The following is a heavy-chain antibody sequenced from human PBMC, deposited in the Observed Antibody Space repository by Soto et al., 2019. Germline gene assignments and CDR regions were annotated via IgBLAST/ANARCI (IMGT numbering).Heavy chain of an antibody. J-gene: IGHJ3*02. D-gene: IGHD6-19*01. Sequence: SGPTLVNPTQTLTLTCTLSGFSLSTSGTRVSWIRQPPGKALEWLARIDWDDEKFYSTSLKTRLTISKDTSKNQVVLTMTNMDPVDTATYYCARPRDGSYGPYAFDIWDQGTMVTV. CDR3: ARPRDGSYGPYAFDI. V-gene: IGHV2-70*04. CDR1: GFSLSTSGTR. CDR2: IDWDDEK.